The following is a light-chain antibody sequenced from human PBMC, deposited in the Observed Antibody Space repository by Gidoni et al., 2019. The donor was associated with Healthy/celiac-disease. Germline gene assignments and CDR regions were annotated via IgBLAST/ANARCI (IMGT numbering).Light chain of an antibody. CDR1: SSDVGGYNY. V-gene: IGLV2-14*01. J-gene: IGLJ1*01. Sequence: PASVSGSPGQSITISCTGTSSDVGGYNYVSWYQQHPGKAPKLMIYEVSNRPSGVSNRFSGSKSCNTASLTISGLQAEDEADYYCSSYTSSSTDVFGTGTKVTVL. CDR2: EVS. CDR3: SSYTSSSTDV.